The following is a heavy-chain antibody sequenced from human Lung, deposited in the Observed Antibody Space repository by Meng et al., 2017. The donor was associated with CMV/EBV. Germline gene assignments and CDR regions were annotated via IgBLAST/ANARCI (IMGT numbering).Heavy chain of an antibody. CDR3: ALMAYSSSSGAFDI. CDR1: EITLSSYS. CDR2: ISTSGSYR. D-gene: IGHD6-6*01. Sequence: GESLKISCAASEITLSSYSMNWVRQAPGKRLEWVSSISTSGSYRYYADSAKGRFTISRDNAKNSLYLQMNSLRVEDTAVYYCALMAYSSSSGAFDIWGRGTMVXVSS. J-gene: IGHJ3*02. V-gene: IGHV3-21*01.